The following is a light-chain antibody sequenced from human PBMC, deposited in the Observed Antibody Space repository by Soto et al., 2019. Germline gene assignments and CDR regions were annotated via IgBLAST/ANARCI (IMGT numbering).Light chain of an antibody. CDR2: DAS. J-gene: IGKJ1*01. V-gene: IGKV1-5*01. CDR1: QSVSGW. Sequence: DIQMTQSPSAVSASVGDSVTIXXRASQSVSGWLAWYQQKPGEAPKLXIYDASALPRGVPSRFSGSGSGTKFTLTIASLQPDDFATYYCQQYETFSGTFGPGTKVDIK. CDR3: QQYETFSGT.